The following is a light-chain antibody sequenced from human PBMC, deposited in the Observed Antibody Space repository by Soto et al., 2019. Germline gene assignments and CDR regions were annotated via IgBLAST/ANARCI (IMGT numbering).Light chain of an antibody. CDR1: SSNIGAGYD. CDR2: GNT. Sequence: QSVLTQPPSVSGAPGQRVTISCTGNSSNIGAGYDVHWYRQFPGTAPKLLIYGNTNRPSGVPDRISGSKSGTSASLAVTGLRAEDEADYYCQSYDSSLSAYVFGAGTNVTVL. V-gene: IGLV1-40*01. CDR3: QSYDSSLSAYV. J-gene: IGLJ1*01.